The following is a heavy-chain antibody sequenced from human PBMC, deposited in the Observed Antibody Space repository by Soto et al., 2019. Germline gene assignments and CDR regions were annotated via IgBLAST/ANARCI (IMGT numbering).Heavy chain of an antibody. J-gene: IGHJ4*02. D-gene: IGHD3-16*01. Sequence: PSETLSLTFAVYGGSFSGYYWSWIRQPPGKGLEWIGEINHSGRTNYNRSLKSRVTISVETSKNQFSLKMSSVTAADTAVYYCARGHWGYGGXWGQGTLVTVSX. CDR1: GGSFSGYY. CDR2: INHSGRT. V-gene: IGHV4-34*01. CDR3: ARGHWGYGGX.